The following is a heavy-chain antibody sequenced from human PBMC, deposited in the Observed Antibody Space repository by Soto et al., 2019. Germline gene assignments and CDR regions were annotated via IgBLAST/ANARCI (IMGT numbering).Heavy chain of an antibody. Sequence: PGGSLRLSCAASGFPLSSHAMHWVRQAPGRGLEWVSAISGSGSPTYYADSVKGRFTISRDNSKNTLYLQMNSLRADDTAVYYCARDMSGGTYNYYNGMDVWGQGTTVTVSS. D-gene: IGHD1-26*01. CDR3: ARDMSGGTYNYYNGMDV. V-gene: IGHV3-23*01. CDR1: GFPLSSHA. CDR2: ISGSGSPT. J-gene: IGHJ6*02.